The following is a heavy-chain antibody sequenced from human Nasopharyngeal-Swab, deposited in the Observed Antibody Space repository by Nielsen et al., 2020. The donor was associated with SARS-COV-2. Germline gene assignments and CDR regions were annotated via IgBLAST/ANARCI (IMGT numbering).Heavy chain of an antibody. CDR3: ARERGGGYGDY. D-gene: IGHD5-12*01. CDR1: GFTFSPYT. V-gene: IGHV3-69-1*01. Sequence: VGSLRLSCATSGFTFSPYTMTWVRQAPGKGLQWISSITSGNSVQYADAVRGRFTISRDNAKNSLYLQMNSLTAEDTAVYYCARERGGGYGDYWGQGTLVTVSS. CDR2: ITSGNSV. J-gene: IGHJ4*02.